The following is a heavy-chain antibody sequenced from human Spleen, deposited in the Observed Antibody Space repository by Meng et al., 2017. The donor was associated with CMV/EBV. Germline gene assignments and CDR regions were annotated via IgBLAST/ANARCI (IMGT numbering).Heavy chain of an antibody. V-gene: IGHV1-69*10. CDR3: ARDRGCSSTSCYGHYYYGMDV. CDR2: IIPILDLA. D-gene: IGHD2-2*01. CDR1: VDTFSDYA. J-gene: IGHJ6*02. Sequence: SVKVSCKASVDTFSDYAISWVRQAPGQGLEWIGQIIPILDLANSAQKFQGRVTITADKSTSTAYMELTSLRSEDTAVYYCARDRGCSSTSCYGHYYYGMDVWGQGTTVTVSS.